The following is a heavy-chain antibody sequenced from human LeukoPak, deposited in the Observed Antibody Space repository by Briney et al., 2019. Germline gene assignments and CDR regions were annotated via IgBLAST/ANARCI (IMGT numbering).Heavy chain of an antibody. V-gene: IGHV3-30-3*01. CDR1: GFTFSSYA. Sequence: GGSLRLSCAASGFTFSSYAMHWVRQAPGKGLQWVAVISYDGSNKYYADSVKGRFTISRDNAKNSLYLQMNSLRAEDTAVYYCARDHLGTFDYWGQGTLVTVSS. J-gene: IGHJ4*02. CDR2: ISYDGSNK. D-gene: IGHD3-10*01. CDR3: ARDHLGTFDY.